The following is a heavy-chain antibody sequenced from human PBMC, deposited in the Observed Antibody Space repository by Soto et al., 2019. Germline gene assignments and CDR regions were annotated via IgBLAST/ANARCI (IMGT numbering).Heavy chain of an antibody. CDR3: ARGDATKIVVTTYYGMDV. J-gene: IGHJ6*02. CDR1: GGSLSNYG. CDR2: IIPVFGTP. Sequence: QVQLVQSGAEVKKPGSSVKVSCKASGGSLSNYGISWVRQAPGQGLEWMGAIIPVFGTPNYAQKFPDRVTITADESTTTVYMEVRSLTSEDTAVYYCARGDATKIVVTTYYGMDVWGQGTTVTVSS. D-gene: IGHD3-22*01. V-gene: IGHV1-69*12.